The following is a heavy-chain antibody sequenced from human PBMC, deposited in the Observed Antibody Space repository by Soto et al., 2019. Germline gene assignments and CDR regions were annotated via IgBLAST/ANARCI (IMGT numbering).Heavy chain of an antibody. CDR1: GFTFSSYG. D-gene: IGHD3-9*01. V-gene: IGHV3-30*18. CDR2: ISYDGSNK. Sequence: QVQLVESGGGVVQPGRSLRLSCAASGFTFSSYGMHWVRQAPGKGLEWVAVISYDGSNKYYADSVKGRFTISRDNSKNTLYLQMNSLGAEDTAVYYCAKDRGPHYYDILTSYYTLGGPFDYWGQGTLVTVSS. CDR3: AKDRGPHYYDILTSYYTLGGPFDY. J-gene: IGHJ4*02.